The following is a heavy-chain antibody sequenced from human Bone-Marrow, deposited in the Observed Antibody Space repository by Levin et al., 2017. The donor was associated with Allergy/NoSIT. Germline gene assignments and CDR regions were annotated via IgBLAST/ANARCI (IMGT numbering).Heavy chain of an antibody. D-gene: IGHD2-15*01. CDR1: GGSFSGYY. CDR2: INHSGST. Sequence: SQTLSLTCAVYGGSFSGYYWSWIRQPPGKGLEWIGEINHSGSTNYNPSLKSRVTISVDTSKNQFSLKLSSVTAADTAVYYCARLGALYCSGGSCYVEYWFDPWGQGTLVTVSS. J-gene: IGHJ5*02. CDR3: ARLGALYCSGGSCYVEYWFDP. V-gene: IGHV4-34*01.